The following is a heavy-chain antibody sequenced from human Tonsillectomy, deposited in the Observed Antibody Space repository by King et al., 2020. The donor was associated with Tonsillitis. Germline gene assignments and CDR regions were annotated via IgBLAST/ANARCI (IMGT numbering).Heavy chain of an antibody. J-gene: IGHJ4*02. CDR3: ARGGRYYDYVWGSYRSDY. V-gene: IGHV1-8*02. Sequence: VQLVESGDEVKKPGASVKVSCKASGYTFTSYDINWVRQATGQGLEWMGWMNPNSGNTGYAQKFQGRVTMTRNTSISTAYMELSRLRSEDTAVYYCARGGRYYDYVWGSYRSDYWGQGTLVTVSS. CDR1: GYTFTSYD. D-gene: IGHD3-16*02. CDR2: MNPNSGNT.